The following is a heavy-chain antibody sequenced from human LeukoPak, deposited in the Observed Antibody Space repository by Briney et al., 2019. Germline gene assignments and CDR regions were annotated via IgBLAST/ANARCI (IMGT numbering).Heavy chain of an antibody. Sequence: SVKVSFTASGGTFSNYVISWVRQAPGQGLEWMGRIIPILGTANYAQKFEGRVTITADKSTSTAYMELSSLRSEDTAVYYCATRWGYCTNGVCYGYYYYGMDVWGQGTTVTVSS. CDR3: ATRWGYCTNGVCYGYYYYGMDV. CDR1: GGTFSNYV. V-gene: IGHV1-69*04. D-gene: IGHD2-8*01. J-gene: IGHJ6*02. CDR2: IIPILGTA.